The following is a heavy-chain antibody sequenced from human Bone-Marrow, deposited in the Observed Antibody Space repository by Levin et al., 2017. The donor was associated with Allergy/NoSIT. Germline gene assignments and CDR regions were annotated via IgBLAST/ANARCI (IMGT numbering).Heavy chain of an antibody. D-gene: IGHD3-9*01. CDR2: ISGSGGST. CDR3: AKVVYDILTGYYMGVSPVIQPNMDG. CDR1: GFTFSSYA. Sequence: LSLTCAASGFTFSSYAMSWVRQAPGKGLEWVSAISGSGGSTYYADSVKGRFTISRDNSKNTLYLQMNSLRAEDTAVYYCAKVVYDILTGYYMGVSPVIQPNMDGWGKGTTVTVSS. V-gene: IGHV3-23*01. J-gene: IGHJ6*03.